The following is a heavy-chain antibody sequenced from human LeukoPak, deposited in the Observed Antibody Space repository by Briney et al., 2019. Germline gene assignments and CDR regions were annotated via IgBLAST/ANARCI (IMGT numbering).Heavy chain of an antibody. D-gene: IGHD6-19*01. CDR1: EFSVGSNY. V-gene: IGHV3-66*01. Sequence: GGSLRLSCAASEFSVGSNYMTWVRQAPGKGLEWVSLIYSGGSTYYADSVKGRFTISRDNSKNTLYLQMNSLRAEDTAVYYCARDRTRDSSGWYVDYYYYMDVWGKGTTVTISS. CDR2: IYSGGST. CDR3: ARDRTRDSSGWYVDYYYYMDV. J-gene: IGHJ6*03.